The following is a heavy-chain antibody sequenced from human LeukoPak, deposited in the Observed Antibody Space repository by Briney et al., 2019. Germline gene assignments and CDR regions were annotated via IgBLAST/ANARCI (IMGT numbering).Heavy chain of an antibody. CDR1: GGSISSYY. D-gene: IGHD5-12*01. Sequence: SETLSLTCTVSGGSISSYYWSWIRQPPGKGLEWIGYIYYSGSTNYNPSLKSRVTISVDTSKNQFSLKLSSVTAADTAVYYCARWEYSGYDSGFDYWGQGTLVTVSS. CDR3: ARWEYSGYDSGFDY. CDR2: IYYSGST. J-gene: IGHJ4*02. V-gene: IGHV4-59*12.